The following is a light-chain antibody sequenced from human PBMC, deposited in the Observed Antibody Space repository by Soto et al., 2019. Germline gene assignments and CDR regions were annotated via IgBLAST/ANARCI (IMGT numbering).Light chain of an antibody. V-gene: IGKV1-27*01. CDR3: QKYSSAPWT. CDR1: QGIRNY. J-gene: IGKJ1*01. Sequence: DIQMTQSPSSLSASVGDRVTITCRASQGIRNYLAWYQQKPGKVPKLLIYAASTLQSGVPSRFSGSGSGTDFTLTISSLQHEDVATYYCQKYSSAPWTFGPGTKVNVK. CDR2: AAS.